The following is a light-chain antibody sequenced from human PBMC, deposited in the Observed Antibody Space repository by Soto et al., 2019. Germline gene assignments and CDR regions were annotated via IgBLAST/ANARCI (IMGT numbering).Light chain of an antibody. CDR2: LDSDGSH. CDR1: SGHSSYA. V-gene: IGLV4-69*01. Sequence: QLVLTQSPSASASLGASVKLTCTLSSGHSSYAIAWHQQQPEKGPRYLMKLDSDGSHTKGDAIPYRFSGSSSGAERYLTISSLQSEDEADYYCQTWGTGIHVVFGGGTKVTVL. CDR3: QTWGTGIHVV. J-gene: IGLJ2*01.